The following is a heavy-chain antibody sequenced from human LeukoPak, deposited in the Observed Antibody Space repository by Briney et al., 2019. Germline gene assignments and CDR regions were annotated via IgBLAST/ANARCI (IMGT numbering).Heavy chain of an antibody. D-gene: IGHD1-14*01. Sequence: SETLSLTCTVSGGSISSSSYYWGWIRQPPGKGLEWIGSIYYSGSTYYNPSLKSRVTISVDTSKNQFSLKLSSVTAADTAVYYRARERSRNQHFFYWGQGTLVTVSS. CDR3: ARERSRNQHFFY. V-gene: IGHV4-39*02. CDR2: IYYSGST. J-gene: IGHJ4*02. CDR1: GGSISSSSYY.